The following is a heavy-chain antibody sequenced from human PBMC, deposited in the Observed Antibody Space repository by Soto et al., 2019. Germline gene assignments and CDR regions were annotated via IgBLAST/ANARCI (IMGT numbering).Heavy chain of an antibody. D-gene: IGHD2-21*01. Sequence: QVQLVQSGAEVKKPGSSVKVSCKDSGGTFNTYSMFWVRQAPGRGLEWMGRIIPMLGVRNYAQRFQDRVTITADKSTATVHMELSSLRSEDTALYYCTIGSWSGEVFDIWGQGTMVTVSS. CDR2: IIPMLGVR. CDR1: GGTFNTYS. V-gene: IGHV1-69*02. J-gene: IGHJ3*02. CDR3: TIGSWSGEVFDI.